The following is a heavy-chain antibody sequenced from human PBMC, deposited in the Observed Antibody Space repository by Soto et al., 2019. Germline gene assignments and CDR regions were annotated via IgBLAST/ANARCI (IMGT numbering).Heavy chain of an antibody. CDR1: GFTFSTYD. V-gene: IGHV3-30*18. CDR3: AKVSISKSSAVTFDS. CDR2: VSYDTAYE. Sequence: QEQLVESGGGMVQPGTSLRLSCAVSGFTFSTYDMHWVRQAPGKGLEWVAVVSYDTAYENYADSVKGRFTISRDNSKNILYLQMNSLRAEDTAVYYCAKVSISKSSAVTFDSWGRGTLVTVSS. D-gene: IGHD2-15*01. J-gene: IGHJ4*02.